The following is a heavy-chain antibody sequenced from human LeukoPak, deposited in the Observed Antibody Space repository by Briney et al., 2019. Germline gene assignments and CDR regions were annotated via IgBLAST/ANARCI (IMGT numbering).Heavy chain of an antibody. CDR1: GDSVSSNSAA. D-gene: IGHD2-2*01. CDR3: ARASPYQLLFRFDP. CDR2: TYYRSKWYN. V-gene: IGHV6-1*01. J-gene: IGHJ5*02. Sequence: QTLSLTCAISGDSVSSNSAAWNWIRQSPSRGLEWLGRTYYRSKWYNDYAVSVKSRITINPDTSKNQFSLQLNSVTPEDTAVYYCARASPYQLLFRFDPWGQGTLVTVSS.